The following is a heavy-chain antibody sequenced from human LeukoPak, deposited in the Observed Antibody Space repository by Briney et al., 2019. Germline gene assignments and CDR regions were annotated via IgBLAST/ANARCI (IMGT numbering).Heavy chain of an antibody. CDR2: ISSSGSTI. D-gene: IGHD5-18*01. Sequence: GGSLRLSCAASGFTLTSYEMNWVRQAPGKGLEWVSYISSSGSTIYYADSVKGRFTISRDNAKNSLYLQMNSLRAEDTAVYYCARRAWIQLWLLDYWGQGTLVTVSS. J-gene: IGHJ4*02. CDR3: ARRAWIQLWLLDY. CDR1: GFTLTSYE. V-gene: IGHV3-48*03.